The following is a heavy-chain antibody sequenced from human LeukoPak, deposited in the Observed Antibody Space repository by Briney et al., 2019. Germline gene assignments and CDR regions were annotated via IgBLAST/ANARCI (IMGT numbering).Heavy chain of an antibody. V-gene: IGHV1-69*13. Sequence: SVKVSCKASGGTFISYAISWVRQAPGQGLEWMGGIIPIFGTANYAQKFQGRVTITADESTSTAYMELSSLRSEDTAVYYCARKTMVRGGEYYYGMDVWGKGTTVTVSS. CDR1: GGTFISYA. J-gene: IGHJ6*04. CDR2: IIPIFGTA. D-gene: IGHD3-10*01. CDR3: ARKTMVRGGEYYYGMDV.